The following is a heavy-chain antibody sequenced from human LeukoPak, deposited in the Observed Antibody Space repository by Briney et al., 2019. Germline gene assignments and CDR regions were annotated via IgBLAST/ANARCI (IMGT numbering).Heavy chain of an antibody. CDR1: GFTFSSYT. J-gene: IGHJ4*02. V-gene: IGHV3-33*01. D-gene: IGHD3-22*01. CDR2: VWYDGTKT. CDR3: ARGVDYYDSSGTIDY. Sequence: GGSLRLSCAASGFTFSSYTMHWVRQAPGKGLEWVAVVWYDGTKTYFPDSVKGRITISRDDSKNTLYLQMNSLRAEDTAVYHCARGVDYYDSSGTIDYWGQGTLVTVSS.